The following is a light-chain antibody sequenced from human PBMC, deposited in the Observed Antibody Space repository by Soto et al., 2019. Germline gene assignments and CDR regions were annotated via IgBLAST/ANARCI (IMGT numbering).Light chain of an antibody. CDR1: QSITTW. J-gene: IGKJ2*01. CDR3: QPYNEYQYT. CDR2: KAT. V-gene: IGKV1-5*03. Sequence: DIEMTQSPSTLSASVGDRVTITCRASQSITTWLAWYQQKPGKAPKLLIYKATNVQTGVPSRFRGSGSGTAFSLTISSLQPEDFAMYYCQPYNEYQYTFGQGTRLEIK.